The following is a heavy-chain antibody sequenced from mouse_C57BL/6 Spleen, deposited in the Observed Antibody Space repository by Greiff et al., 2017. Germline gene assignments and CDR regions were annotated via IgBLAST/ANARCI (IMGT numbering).Heavy chain of an antibody. CDR2: INPNNGGT. Sequence: EVQLQQSGPELVKPGASVKISCKASGYTFTDYYMNWVKQSHGKSLEWIGDINPNNGGTSYNQKFKGKATLTVDKSSSTAYMELRSLTAEDSAVYYCARGDYGSSYVYAMDYWGQGTSVTVSS. D-gene: IGHD1-1*01. J-gene: IGHJ4*01. CDR1: GYTFTDYY. V-gene: IGHV1-26*01. CDR3: ARGDYGSSYVYAMDY.